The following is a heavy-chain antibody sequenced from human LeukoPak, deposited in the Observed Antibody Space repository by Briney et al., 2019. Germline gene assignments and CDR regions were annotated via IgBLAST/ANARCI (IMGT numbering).Heavy chain of an antibody. V-gene: IGHV4-38-2*02. CDR2: IYHSGST. CDR1: GYSISSGYY. CDR3: ARAPLYHYDSSGYLFDY. Sequence: PSETLSLTCTVAGYSISSGYYWGWIRQPPGKGLEWIGSIYHSGSTYYNPSLKSRVTISVDTSKNLFSLKLSSVTAADTAIYFCARAPLYHYDSSGYLFDYWGQGTLVTVSS. D-gene: IGHD3-22*01. J-gene: IGHJ4*02.